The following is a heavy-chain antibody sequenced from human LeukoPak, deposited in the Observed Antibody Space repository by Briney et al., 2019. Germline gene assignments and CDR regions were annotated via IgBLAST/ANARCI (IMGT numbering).Heavy chain of an antibody. V-gene: IGHV4-4*07. J-gene: IGHJ3*02. CDR1: GGSISSYY. D-gene: IGHD6-6*01. CDR2: IYISGST. Sequence: SETLSLTCTVSGGSISSYYWSWIRQPAGKGLEWIGRIYISGSTNYNPSLKSRVTMSVDTSKNQFSLKLSSVTAADTAVYNCARDYSSSSGKAFDIWGQGTMVTVSS. CDR3: ARDYSSSSGKAFDI.